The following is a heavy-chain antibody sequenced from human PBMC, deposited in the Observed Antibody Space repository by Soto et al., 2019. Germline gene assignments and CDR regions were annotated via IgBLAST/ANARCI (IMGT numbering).Heavy chain of an antibody. J-gene: IGHJ4*02. D-gene: IGHD2-21*01. CDR1: GYTFTAYA. CDR3: TSSAISPYWELIGPFDY. V-gene: IGHV1-3*05. Sequence: QVQLAQSGAEERKPGASVKVSCEATGYTFTAYAMHWVRQAPGQRLEWMGWINPSNGNTKYSQKFKGRLTITSDTSANTIYMELNSLTSEDTAMYYCTSSAISPYWELIGPFDYWGQGNLVTVSS. CDR2: INPSNGNT.